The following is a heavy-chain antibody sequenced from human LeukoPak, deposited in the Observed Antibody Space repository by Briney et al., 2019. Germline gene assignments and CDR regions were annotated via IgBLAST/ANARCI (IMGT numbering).Heavy chain of an antibody. V-gene: IGHV4-31*03. CDR3: ARQGDFWSGYYHNPWFDP. J-gene: IGHJ5*02. D-gene: IGHD3-3*01. CDR2: IYYSGST. CDR1: GGSVSSGGYY. Sequence: NASETLSLTCTVSGGSVSSGGYYWSWIRQHPGKGLGWIGYIYYSGSTYYNPSLKSRVTISVDTSKNQFSLKLSSVTAADTAVYYCARQGDFWSGYYHNPWFDPWGQGTLVTVSS.